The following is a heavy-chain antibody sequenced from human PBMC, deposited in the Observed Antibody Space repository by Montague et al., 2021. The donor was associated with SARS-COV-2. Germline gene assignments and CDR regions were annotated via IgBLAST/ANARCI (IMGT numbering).Heavy chain of an antibody. D-gene: IGHD4/OR15-4a*01. V-gene: IGHV3-9*01. CDR3: ARYQHKNDGDNYDDAFDI. CDR1: GFTFDDYA. Sequence: SLRLSCAASGFTFDDYAMLWVRQAPGKGLEWVSGIRWNGGRIGYADSVKGRFTISRDNAKKSLYLQMNSLRVEDTALYYCARYQHKNDGDNYDDAFDIWGQGTMVSVSS. CDR2: IRWNGGRI. J-gene: IGHJ3*02.